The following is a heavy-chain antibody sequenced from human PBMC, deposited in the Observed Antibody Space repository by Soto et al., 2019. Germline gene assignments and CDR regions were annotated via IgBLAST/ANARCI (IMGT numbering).Heavy chain of an antibody. CDR1: GFTFSDHY. CDR2: SRNRVKSYTT. Sequence: EVQLVESGGGLVQPGGSLRLSCAASGFTFSDHYMDWVRQAPGKGLEWVGRSRNRVKSYTTDYAASVKGRFTVSRDDSKNSLSLQMNSLETEDTAVYYCSRVSERTYFDLWGRGTLFTVSS. J-gene: IGHJ2*01. CDR3: SRVSERTYFDL. V-gene: IGHV3-72*01. D-gene: IGHD1-26*01.